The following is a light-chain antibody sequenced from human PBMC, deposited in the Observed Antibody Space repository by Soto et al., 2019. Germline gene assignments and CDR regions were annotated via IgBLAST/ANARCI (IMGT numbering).Light chain of an antibody. CDR3: CSYAGSYSFV. CDR2: DVS. Sequence: QSVLTQPRSVSRSPGQSVTISCTGTSSDVGSYNYVSWYRQHPDKAPKLIIYDVSQRPSGVPDRFSGSKSGNTASLTISGLQAEDEADYCCCSYAGSYSFVFGTETKVTVL. V-gene: IGLV2-11*01. CDR1: SSDVGSYNY. J-gene: IGLJ1*01.